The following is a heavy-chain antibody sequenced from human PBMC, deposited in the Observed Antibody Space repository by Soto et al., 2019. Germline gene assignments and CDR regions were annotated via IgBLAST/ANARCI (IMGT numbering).Heavy chain of an antibody. CDR2: ISASGGST. D-gene: IGHD1-26*01. J-gene: IGHJ4*02. Sequence: EVQLLESGGGLVQPGGSLRLSCAASAFTFSSYAMSWVRQAPGKGLEWVSAISASGGSTYYADSVKGRFTISTDNSKNSLYLKKPSLTADDTAFSSCAKGRGTSVYNFHYWGQGTLVTVSS. CDR3: AKGRGTSVYNFHY. V-gene: IGHV3-23*01. CDR1: AFTFSSYA.